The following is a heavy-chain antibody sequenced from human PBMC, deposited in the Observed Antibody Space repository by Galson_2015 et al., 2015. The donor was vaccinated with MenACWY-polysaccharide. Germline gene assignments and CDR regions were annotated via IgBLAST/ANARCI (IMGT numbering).Heavy chain of an antibody. Sequence: SLRLSCAASGFTFSSYANHWVRQAPGKGLEWVAVISYDGSNKYYADSLKGRFTISRDNSKNMLYLQMNSLRAEDTAVYYCARAYCDRTTCYGMDVWGQGTTVTVSS. CDR3: ARAYCDRTTCYGMDV. J-gene: IGHJ6*02. CDR1: GFTFSSYA. V-gene: IGHV3-30-3*01. D-gene: IGHD2-2*01. CDR2: ISYDGSNK.